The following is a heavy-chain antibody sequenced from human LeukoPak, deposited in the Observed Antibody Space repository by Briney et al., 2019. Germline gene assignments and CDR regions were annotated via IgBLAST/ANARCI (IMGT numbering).Heavy chain of an antibody. J-gene: IGHJ5*02. Sequence: SETLSLTCTVSGGSISSYYWSWIRQPPGKGLEWIGYIYYSGSTNYNPSLKSRVTISVDTSKNQFSLELTSVTAADTAVYYCAREASSIAAAGLDPWGQGTLVTVSS. D-gene: IGHD6-13*01. V-gene: IGHV4-59*01. CDR3: AREASSIAAAGLDP. CDR2: IYYSGST. CDR1: GGSISSYY.